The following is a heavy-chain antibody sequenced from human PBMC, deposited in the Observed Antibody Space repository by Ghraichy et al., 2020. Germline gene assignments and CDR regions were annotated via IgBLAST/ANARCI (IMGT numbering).Heavy chain of an antibody. CDR3: ARSRFGSSWYFDY. CDR1: GGTFSSYA. V-gene: IGHV1-69*10. D-gene: IGHD6-13*01. CDR2: IIPIFGIA. Sequence: SVKVSFKASGGTFSSYAISWVRQDPGQGREWMGGIIPIFGIANYAQKFQGRVTITADKSTSTAYMELSSLRSEDTAVYYCARSRFGSSWYFDYWGQGTLVTVSS. J-gene: IGHJ4*02.